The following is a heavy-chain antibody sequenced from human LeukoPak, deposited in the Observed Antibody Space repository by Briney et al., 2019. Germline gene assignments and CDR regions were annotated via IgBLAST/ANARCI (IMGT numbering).Heavy chain of an antibody. CDR1: GFTVSSNY. D-gene: IGHD6-13*01. CDR2: IYSGGST. CDR3: VAAPRPSSWYYFDY. J-gene: IGHJ4*02. V-gene: IGHV3-66*01. Sequence: PGGSLRLSCAASGFTVSSNYMSWVRQAPGKGLDWVSVIYSGGSTYYADSVKGRFTISRDNSKNTLYLQMNSLRAEDTAVYYCVAAPRPSSWYYFDYWGQGTLVTVSS.